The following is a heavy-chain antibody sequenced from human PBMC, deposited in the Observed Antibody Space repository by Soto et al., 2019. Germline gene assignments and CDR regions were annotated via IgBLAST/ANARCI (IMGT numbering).Heavy chain of an antibody. J-gene: IGHJ3*02. CDR3: ARAHGDSSGYYPNAFDI. V-gene: IGHV1-69*06. D-gene: IGHD3-22*01. CDR2: IIPIFGTA. CDR1: GGTFSSYA. Sequence: SVKVSCKASGGTFSSYAISWVRQAPGQGLEWMGGIIPIFGTANYAQKFQGRVTITADKSTSTAYMELSSLRSEDTAVYYCARAHGDSSGYYPNAFDIWGAGTLLPV.